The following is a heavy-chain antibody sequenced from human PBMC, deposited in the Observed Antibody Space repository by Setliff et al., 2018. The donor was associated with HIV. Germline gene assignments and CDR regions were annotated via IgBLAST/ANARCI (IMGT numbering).Heavy chain of an antibody. CDR2: INHSGST. J-gene: IGHJ4*02. D-gene: IGHD1-26*01. Sequence: SETLSLTCAVYGGSFSEYYWSWIRQSPGKGLEWIGEINHSGSTHYNPPLKSRATISVDTSKNQFSLYLQLNSLRAEDTAVYYCARDRGGSYTPLDFWGQGTLVTVSS. V-gene: IGHV4-34*01. CDR1: GGSFSEYY. CDR3: ARDRGGSYTPLDF.